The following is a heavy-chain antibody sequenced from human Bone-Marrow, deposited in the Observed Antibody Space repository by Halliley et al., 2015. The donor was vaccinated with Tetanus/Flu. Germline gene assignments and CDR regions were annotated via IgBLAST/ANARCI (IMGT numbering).Heavy chain of an antibody. J-gene: IGHJ4*02. CDR2: IDPSDSYT. Sequence: QLVQSGAEVKKPGESLRISCKASGYSFDTKWITWVRQMPGKGLEWMGRIDPSDSYTHYNPSFQGPVPISVDRSPTTAYMQWTSLEASDSGIYFCARHGGPGNYQFDYWGQGTQVTVSS. D-gene: IGHD3-10*01. V-gene: IGHV5-10-1*01. CDR1: GYSFDTKW. CDR3: ARHGGPGNYQFDY.